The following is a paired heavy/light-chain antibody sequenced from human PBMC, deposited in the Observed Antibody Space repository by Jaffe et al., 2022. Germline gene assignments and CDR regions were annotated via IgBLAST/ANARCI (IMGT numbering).Heavy chain of an antibody. CDR3: AREPTNTGWFDP. Sequence: QVQLVQSGAEVKEPGASVKVSCKTYGSTFSNYFIHWVRQAPGQGLEWMGTINPSVGSTSYAQKFQGRVTMTRDTSTTTVYMELSSLRSEDTAVYYCAREPTNTGWFDPWGQGTLVTVSS. CDR1: GSTFSNYF. CDR2: INPSVGST. J-gene: IGHJ5*02. D-gene: IGHD2-8*01. V-gene: IGHV1-46*01.
Light chain of an antibody. J-gene: IGLJ1*01. CDR3: SSYRTSSTFV. Sequence: QSALTQPASVSGSPGQSITISCTGTSSDVGGYKYVSWYQQHPGKAPKLMIYDVSNRPSGVSNRFSGSKSGDTASLTISGLQAEDEADYYCSSYRTSSTFVFGTGTKVTVL. CDR1: SSDVGGYKY. CDR2: DVS. V-gene: IGLV2-14*03.